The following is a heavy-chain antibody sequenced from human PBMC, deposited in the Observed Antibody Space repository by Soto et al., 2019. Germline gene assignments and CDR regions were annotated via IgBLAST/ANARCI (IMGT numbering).Heavy chain of an antibody. V-gene: IGHV3-23*01. D-gene: IGHD1-26*01. CDR1: GFTFSSSA. J-gene: IGHJ6*02. CDR3: AKDSGSFPYGMDV. Sequence: GGSLSLSYAASGFTFSSSAMKWVRQAPGKGLEWVSAISGSGGSTYYADSVKGRFTISRDNSKNTLYLQMNSLRAEDTAVYYCAKDSGSFPYGMDVWGQGTTVTVSS. CDR2: ISGSGGST.